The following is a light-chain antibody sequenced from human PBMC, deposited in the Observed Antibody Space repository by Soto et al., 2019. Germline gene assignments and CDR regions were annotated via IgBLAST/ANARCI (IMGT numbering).Light chain of an antibody. CDR3: HHYVGSPWA. CDR2: GAS. CDR1: QSVNRF. J-gene: IGKJ1*01. Sequence: EIVLTQSPGTLSLSPGERATLSCRASQSVNRFLAWFQQKPGQAPRLLIYGASNRATGIPDRFSGSGSETDFTLTITRLEPEDSAVDYCHHYVGSPWAFGQGTKVEIK. V-gene: IGKV3-20*01.